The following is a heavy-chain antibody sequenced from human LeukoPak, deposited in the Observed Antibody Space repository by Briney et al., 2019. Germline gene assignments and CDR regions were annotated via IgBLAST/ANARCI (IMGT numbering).Heavy chain of an antibody. J-gene: IGHJ4*02. V-gene: IGHV1-46*01. Sequence: ASVKVSCKASGYTFTSYYMHWVRQAPGQGLEWMGIINPSGGTTSYAQKFQGRVTMTRDTSTSTFYMELSSLRSEDTAVYYCASTETPSYYDSNGYFPFYFDYWGQGILVTVSS. CDR3: ASTETPSYYDSNGYFPFYFDY. CDR1: GYTFTSYY. CDR2: INPSGGTT. D-gene: IGHD3-22*01.